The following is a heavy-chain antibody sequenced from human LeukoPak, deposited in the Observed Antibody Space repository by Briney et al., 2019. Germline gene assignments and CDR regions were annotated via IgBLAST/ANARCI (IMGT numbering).Heavy chain of an antibody. V-gene: IGHV4-34*01. J-gene: IGHJ5*02. Sequence: SETLSLTCAVYGGSFSGYYWSWIRQPPGKGLEWIGEINHSGSTNYNPSLKSRVTISVDTSKNQFSLKLSSVTAADTAVYYCARAVRGGGYYGSGRQNNWFDPWRQGTLVTVSS. CDR3: ARAVRGGGYYGSGRQNNWFDP. D-gene: IGHD3-10*01. CDR2: INHSGST. CDR1: GGSFSGYY.